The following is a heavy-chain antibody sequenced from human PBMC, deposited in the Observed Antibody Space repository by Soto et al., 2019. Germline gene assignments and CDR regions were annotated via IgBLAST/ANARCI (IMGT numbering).Heavy chain of an antibody. Sequence: ASVKVSCKASGYTFTSYGISWVRQAPGQGLEWMGWISAYNGNTNYAQKLQGRVTMTTDTTTSTAYIELRSLRSDDTAVYYCARVQLDPYYYDSSGYRYWSPGTLVTVSS. D-gene: IGHD3-22*01. V-gene: IGHV1-18*04. CDR1: GYTFTSYG. CDR2: ISAYNGNT. CDR3: ARVQLDPYYYDSSGYRY. J-gene: IGHJ4*02.